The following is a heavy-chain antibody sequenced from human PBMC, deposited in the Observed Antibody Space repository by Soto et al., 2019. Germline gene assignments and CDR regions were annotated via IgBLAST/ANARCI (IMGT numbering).Heavy chain of an antibody. CDR1: GGSLSNYG. V-gene: IGHV1-69*12. J-gene: IGHJ6*02. D-gene: IGHD4-17*01. CDR2: IIPVFGTA. Sequence: QVQLVQTGAEVKKPGSSVKVSCKASGGSLSNYGISWVRQAPGQGLEWMGGIIPVFGTADYAQKFQGRVTITADESTNIVYMDVTSLRSEDTAVYYCARGDATKIVVTTYYAMDVWGQVTTVTVSS. CDR3: ARGDATKIVVTTYYAMDV.